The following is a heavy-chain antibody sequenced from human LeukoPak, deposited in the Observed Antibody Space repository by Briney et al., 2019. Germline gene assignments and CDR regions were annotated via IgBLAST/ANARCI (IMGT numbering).Heavy chain of an antibody. CDR3: AKDITVTGDY. D-gene: IGHD4-17*01. V-gene: IGHV3-30*18. Sequence: PGGSLRLSCAASGFTFSSYGMHWVRQAPGKGLEWVAVISYDGSNKYYADSVKGRFTISRDNSKNTLYLQMNSLRAEDTAVYYCAKDITVTGDYWGQGTLVTVSS. CDR1: GFTFSSYG. J-gene: IGHJ4*02. CDR2: ISYDGSNK.